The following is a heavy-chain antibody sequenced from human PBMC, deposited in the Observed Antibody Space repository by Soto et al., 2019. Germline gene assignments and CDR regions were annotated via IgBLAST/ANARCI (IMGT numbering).Heavy chain of an antibody. CDR2: ISGSVDST. D-gene: IGHD6-6*01. J-gene: IGHJ6*02. CDR1: GGPFSMYA. V-gene: IGHV3-23*01. Sequence: GGSPRLSWAAAGGPFSMYAMPWVRPAPGKGLQWVSAISGSVDSTYYADSVKGRFTIARDNSKKTVYLEMNSLRVEDTAVYHCAKSPSRAPYGMDGWGQGTTVPVSS. CDR3: AKSPSRAPYGMDG.